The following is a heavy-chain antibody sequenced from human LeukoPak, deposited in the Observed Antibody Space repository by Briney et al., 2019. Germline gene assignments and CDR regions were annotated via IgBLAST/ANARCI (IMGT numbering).Heavy chain of an antibody. CDR2: ISASGGST. D-gene: IGHD3-10*01. CDR3: AKEGDYYGSGSYRDGFDI. Sequence: HPGGSLRLSCAASGFTFNTYAMSWVRQAPGKGLEWVSSISASGGSTYYADSVKGRFTISRDSFKNTLYLQMNSLRPEDTAVYYCAKEGDYYGSGSYRDGFDIWGQGTRATVSS. V-gene: IGHV3-23*01. CDR1: GFTFNTYA. J-gene: IGHJ3*02.